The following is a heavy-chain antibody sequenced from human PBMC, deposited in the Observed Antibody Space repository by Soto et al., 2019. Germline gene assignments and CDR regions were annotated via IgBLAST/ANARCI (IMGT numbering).Heavy chain of an antibody. Sequence: PSETLSLNCTVSGGSISSGGYYWSWIRQHPGKGLEWIGYIYYSGSTYYNPSLKSRVTISVDTSKNQFSLKLSSVTAADTAVYYCARDRGLLRPYYYYYYMDVWGKGTTVTVSS. CDR2: IYYSGST. D-gene: IGHD3-3*01. CDR3: ARDRGLLRPYYYYYYMDV. CDR1: GGSISSGGYY. V-gene: IGHV4-31*03. J-gene: IGHJ6*03.